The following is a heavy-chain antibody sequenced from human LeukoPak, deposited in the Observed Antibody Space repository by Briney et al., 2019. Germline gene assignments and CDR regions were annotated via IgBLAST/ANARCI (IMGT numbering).Heavy chain of an antibody. CDR2: IYYSGST. Sequence: PSETLSLTCTVSGGSISSYYWSWIRQPPGKGLEWIGYIYYSGSTNYNPSLKSRVTISVDTSKNQFSLKLSSVTAADTAVYYCAQGLGYWGQGTLVTVSS. CDR1: GGSISSYY. CDR3: AQGLGY. J-gene: IGHJ4*02. V-gene: IGHV4-59*01.